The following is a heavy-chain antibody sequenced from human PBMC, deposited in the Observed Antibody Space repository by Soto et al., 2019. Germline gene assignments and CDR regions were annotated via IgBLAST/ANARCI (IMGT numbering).Heavy chain of an antibody. V-gene: IGHV1-18*01. J-gene: IGHJ4*02. CDR2: ISAYNGNT. D-gene: IGHD6-19*01. Sequence: ASVKVSCKASGYTFAIYGISWVRQAPGQGLEWMGWISAYNGNTNYAQKLQGRVTMTTDTSTSTAYMELRSLRSDDTAVYYCARDVSIDAVAGILGYWGQGTLVTVSS. CDR1: GYTFAIYG. CDR3: ARDVSIDAVAGILGY.